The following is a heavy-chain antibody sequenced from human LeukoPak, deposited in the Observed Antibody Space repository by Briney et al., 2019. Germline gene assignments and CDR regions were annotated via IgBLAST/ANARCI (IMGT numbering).Heavy chain of an antibody. CDR3: ARSSGWTGAFDY. J-gene: IGHJ4*02. CDR1: GFTFSSYE. V-gene: IGHV3-48*03. Sequence: QPGGSLRLSCAASGFTFSSYEMNWVRQAPGKGLEWVSYISSSGSTIYYADSVKGRLTISRDNAKNSLYLQMNSLRAEDTAVYYCARSSGWTGAFDYWGQGTLVTVSS. CDR2: ISSSGSTI. D-gene: IGHD6-19*01.